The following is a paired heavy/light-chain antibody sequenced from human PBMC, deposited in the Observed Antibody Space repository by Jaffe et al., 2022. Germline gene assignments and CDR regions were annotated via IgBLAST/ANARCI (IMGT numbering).Heavy chain of an antibody. Sequence: QVQLVQSGAEVKKPGSSVKVSCKASGGTFSSYAISWVRQAPGQGLEWMGGIIPIFGTANYAQKFQGRVTITADESTSTAYMELSSLRSEDTAVYYCASQAGCSGGSCQLPDFDYWGQGTLVTVSS. CDR2: IIPIFGTA. D-gene: IGHD2-15*01. J-gene: IGHJ4*02. V-gene: IGHV1-69*01. CDR1: GGTFSSYA. CDR3: ASQAGCSGGSCQLPDFDY.
Light chain of an antibody. Sequence: DVVMTQSPLSLPVTLGQPASISCRSSQSLVHSDGNTYLNWFQQRPGQSPRRLIYKVSNRDSGVPDRFSGSGSGTDFTLKISRVEAEDVGVYYCMQGTHWPPGWTFGQGTKVEIK. CDR2: KVS. CDR3: MQGTHWPPGWT. J-gene: IGKJ1*01. V-gene: IGKV2-30*02. CDR1: QSLVHSDGNTY.